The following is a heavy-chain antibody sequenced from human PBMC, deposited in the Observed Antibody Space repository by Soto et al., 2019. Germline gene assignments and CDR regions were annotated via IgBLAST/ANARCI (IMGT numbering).Heavy chain of an antibody. D-gene: IGHD2-15*01. V-gene: IGHV3-74*01. CDR1: GFTFSSYW. CDR2: INSDGSST. CDR3: ARDQGYCSGGSCYVAGY. Sequence: DVQLVESGGGLVQPGGSLRLSCAASGFTFSSYWMHWVRQVPGKGLVWVSRINSDGSSTGYADSVMGRFTISRDNAKNTLYLQMNSLRAEDTAVYYCARDQGYCSGGSCYVAGYWGQGTLVTVSS. J-gene: IGHJ4*02.